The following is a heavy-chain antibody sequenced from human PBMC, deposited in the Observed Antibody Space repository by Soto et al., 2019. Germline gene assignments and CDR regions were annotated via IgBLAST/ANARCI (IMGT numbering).Heavy chain of an antibody. D-gene: IGHD3-22*01. CDR2: IYYRGST. CDR3: ARALGYYDSSGAGFDY. CDR1: GGSISSGGYY. J-gene: IGHJ4*02. V-gene: IGHV4-31*03. Sequence: QVQLQESGPGLVKPSQTLSLTCTVSGGSISSGGYYWSWIRQHPGKGLEWIGYIYYRGSTYYNPSLKSRVTITVDTSKNQFSLKLSSVTAADTAVYYCARALGYYDSSGAGFDYWGQGTLVTVSS.